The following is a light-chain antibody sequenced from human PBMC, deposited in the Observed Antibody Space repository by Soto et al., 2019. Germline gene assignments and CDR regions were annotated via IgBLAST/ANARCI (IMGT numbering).Light chain of an antibody. CDR1: QSISSY. CDR2: AAS. J-gene: IGKJ3*01. V-gene: IGKV1-39*01. CDR3: QQSYSTPPEIT. Sequence: DIQMTQSPSSLSASVGDRVTITCRASQSISSYLNWYQQKPGKAPKLLIYAASSLQSGVPSRFSGSGSGTDFTRTISSLQPEDFATYYCQQSYSTPPEITFGPGTKVDIK.